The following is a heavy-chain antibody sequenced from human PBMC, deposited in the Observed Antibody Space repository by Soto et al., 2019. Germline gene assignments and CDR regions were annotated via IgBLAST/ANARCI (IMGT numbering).Heavy chain of an antibody. CDR1: GFTFSSYS. D-gene: IGHD2-15*01. Sequence: PGGSQRLSCAASGFTFSSYSMNWVRQAPGKGLEWVSSISSSSSYIYYADSVKGRFTISRDNAKNSLYLQMNSLRAEDTAVYYCARVRLAGDIVVVVAPIDYGMDVWGQGTTVTVSS. CDR2: ISSSSSYI. J-gene: IGHJ6*02. V-gene: IGHV3-21*01. CDR3: ARVRLAGDIVVVVAPIDYGMDV.